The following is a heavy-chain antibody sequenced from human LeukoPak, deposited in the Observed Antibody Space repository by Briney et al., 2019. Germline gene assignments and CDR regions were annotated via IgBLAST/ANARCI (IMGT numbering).Heavy chain of an antibody. D-gene: IGHD2-2*01. CDR3: ATRLGYCSSTSCPGDY. J-gene: IGHJ4*02. CDR2: IYHSGST. Sequence: SGTLSLTCAVSGGSISSSNWWSWVRQPPGKGLEWIGEIYHSGSTNYNPSLKSRVTISVDTSKNQFSLKLSSVTAADTAVYYCATRLGYCSSTSCPGDYWGQGTLVTVSS. V-gene: IGHV4-4*02. CDR1: GGSISSSNW.